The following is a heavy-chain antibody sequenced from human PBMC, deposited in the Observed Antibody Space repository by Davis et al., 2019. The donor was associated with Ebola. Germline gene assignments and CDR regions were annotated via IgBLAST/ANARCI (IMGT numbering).Heavy chain of an antibody. CDR3: ARVSGYYGMDV. Sequence: GESLKISCETSGFIFRNYVMSWVRQAPGKGLEWVSTFGTGGDTYYADSVKGRFTISRDNAKNSLYLQMNSLRAEDTAVYYCARVSGYYGMDVWGKGTTVTVSS. J-gene: IGHJ6*04. CDR1: GFIFRNYV. CDR2: FGTGGDT. V-gene: IGHV3-69-1*01.